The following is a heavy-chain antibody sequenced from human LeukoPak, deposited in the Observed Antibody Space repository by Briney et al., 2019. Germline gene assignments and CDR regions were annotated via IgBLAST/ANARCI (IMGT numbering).Heavy chain of an antibody. V-gene: IGHV4-4*07. CDR1: GGSISSYY. CDR2: IYTSVST. CDR3: ARVKSCYSLRHYYYYMDV. D-gene: IGHD3-3*01. Sequence: SETLSLTCTVSGGSISSYYWSWIRQPAGKGLEWIGRIYTSVSTTYNPSLTSRVTTSVATSKKLFSLKLSSVTAADTAVYYCARVKSCYSLRHYYYYMDVWGKGTTVTVSS. J-gene: IGHJ6*03.